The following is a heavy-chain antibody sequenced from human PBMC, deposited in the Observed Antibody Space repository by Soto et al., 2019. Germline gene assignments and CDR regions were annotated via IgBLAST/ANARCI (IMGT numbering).Heavy chain of an antibody. V-gene: IGHV3-23*01. CDR3: AGRYCTNGVCYTNYYDYIDV. CDR1: GFPFSTYA. J-gene: IGHJ6*03. D-gene: IGHD2-8*01. Sequence: EVQLLESGGGLVQPGGSLRLSCAASGFPFSTYAMSWVRQAPGKGLEWVSTITTSGGNTYYADSVQGRFTISRANSKNTLYLQMNSLRAEDTAVYYCAGRYCTNGVCYTNYYDYIDVWGKGTTVTVSS. CDR2: ITTSGGNT.